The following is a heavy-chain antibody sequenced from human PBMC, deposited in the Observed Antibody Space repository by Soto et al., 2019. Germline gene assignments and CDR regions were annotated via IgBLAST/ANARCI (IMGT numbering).Heavy chain of an antibody. Sequence: ESGPTLVNPTQTLTLTCTLSGISLSNSGVGLGWIRQTPGKALEWLALVYWNEDKHYSPSLKSRITITKDTSNNQAILTMTNMDPVDTATYYCARGLATLPVFAFDIWGQGTVVTVSS. CDR1: GISLSNSGVG. CDR3: ARGLATLPVFAFDI. J-gene: IGHJ3*02. V-gene: IGHV2-5*01. D-gene: IGHD1-1*01. CDR2: VYWNEDK.